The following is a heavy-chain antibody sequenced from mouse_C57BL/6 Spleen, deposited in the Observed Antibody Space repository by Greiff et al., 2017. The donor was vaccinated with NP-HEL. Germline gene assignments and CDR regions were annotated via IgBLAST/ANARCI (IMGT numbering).Heavy chain of an antibody. CDR3: AIYYGPGY. Sequence: QVQLQQPGAELVRPGTSVKLSCKASGYTFTSYWMHWVKQRPGQGLEWIGVIDPSDSYTNYNQKFKGKATLTVDTSSSTAYMQLSSLTSEDSAVYYCAIYYGPGYWGQGTLVTVSA. CDR1: GYTFTSYW. V-gene: IGHV1-59*01. D-gene: IGHD1-1*02. J-gene: IGHJ3*01. CDR2: IDPSDSYT.